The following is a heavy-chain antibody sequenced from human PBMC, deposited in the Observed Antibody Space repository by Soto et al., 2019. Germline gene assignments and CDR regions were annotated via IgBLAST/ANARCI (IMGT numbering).Heavy chain of an antibody. J-gene: IGHJ4*02. CDR1: GFTFSTYG. CDR3: AKDPGPDS. V-gene: IGHV3-30*18. Sequence: QVQLVESGGGVVQPGRSLRLSCAASGFTFSTYGMHWVRQAPGKGLEWVAVISYDGSKKYYADSVKGRFTISSDNSKNTLYVQMNSLRAEDTAVYYWAKDPGPDSRGQGTLVTVSS. CDR2: ISYDGSKK.